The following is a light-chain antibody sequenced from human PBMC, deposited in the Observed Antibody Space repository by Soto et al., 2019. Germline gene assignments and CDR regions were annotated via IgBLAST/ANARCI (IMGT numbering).Light chain of an antibody. V-gene: IGLV2-14*01. J-gene: IGLJ2*01. CDR2: DVI. Sequence: QSVLTQPASVSGSPGQSITISCSGSSSDVGGYDYVSWYQQHPDNAPKLLIFDVIYRPSGISTRFSGSKSGNTASLTISGLQAADEATYFCCSYTSTTALVLFGGGTKLTVL. CDR1: SSDVGGYDY. CDR3: CSYTSTTALVL.